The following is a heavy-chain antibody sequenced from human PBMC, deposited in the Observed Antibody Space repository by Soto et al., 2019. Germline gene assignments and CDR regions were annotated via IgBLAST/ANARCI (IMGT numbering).Heavy chain of an antibody. CDR2: IIPIFGTA. CDR1: GGTFGSYA. V-gene: IGHV1-69*13. J-gene: IGHJ6*02. D-gene: IGHD6-19*01. Sequence: SVKVSCKASGGTFGSYAISWVRQAPGQGLEWMGGIIPIFGTANYAQKFQGRVTITADESTSTAYMELSSLRSEDTAVYYCARDRSIAVAGTTPYYYYGMDVWGQGTTVTVSS. CDR3: ARDRSIAVAGTTPYYYYGMDV.